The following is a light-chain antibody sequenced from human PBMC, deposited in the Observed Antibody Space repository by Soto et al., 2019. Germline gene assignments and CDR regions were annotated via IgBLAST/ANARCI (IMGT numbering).Light chain of an antibody. CDR2: GAS. CDR1: QTVSSSY. CDR3: QQYVSTPLT. Sequence: EIVLTHSPGTLSLSPGERGTLSCRASQTVSSSYLAWYQHKPGQAPRLLIYGASSRAAGIPDRFSGSGSGTDFTLTISRLEPGDFAVYYCQQYVSTPLTFGEGTKVEIK. J-gene: IGKJ4*01. V-gene: IGKV3-20*01.